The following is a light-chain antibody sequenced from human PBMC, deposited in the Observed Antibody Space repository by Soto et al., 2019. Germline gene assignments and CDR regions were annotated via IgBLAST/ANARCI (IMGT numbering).Light chain of an antibody. CDR3: QKYNSALALT. V-gene: IGKV1-27*01. Sequence: DIQMTQSPSSLSASVGDIVIITCRASQGISNYLAWYQQKPGKVPKLLIYAASTLQSGVPSRFSGSGSGTDFTLTISSLQPEDVATYYCQKYNSALALTFGGGTKVDIK. CDR1: QGISNY. CDR2: AAS. J-gene: IGKJ4*01.